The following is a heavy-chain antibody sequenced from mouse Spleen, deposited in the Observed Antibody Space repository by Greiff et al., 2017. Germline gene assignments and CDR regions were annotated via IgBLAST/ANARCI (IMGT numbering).Heavy chain of an antibody. J-gene: IGHJ4*01. Sequence: EVMLVESGGDLVKPGGSLKLSCAASGFTFSSYGMSWVRQTPDKRLEWVATISSGGSYTYYPDSVKGRFTISRDNAKNTLYLQMSSLKSEDTAMYYCARRSPLRAMDYWGQGTSVTVSS. CDR1: GFTFSSYG. CDR2: ISSGGSYT. D-gene: IGHD1-1*01. V-gene: IGHV5-6*02. CDR3: ARRSPLRAMDY.